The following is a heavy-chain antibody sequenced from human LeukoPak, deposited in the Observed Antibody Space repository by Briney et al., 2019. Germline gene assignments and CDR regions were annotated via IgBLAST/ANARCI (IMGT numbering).Heavy chain of an antibody. CDR2: IIPILGIA. Sequence: ASVEVSCKASGGTFSSYAISWVRQAPGQGLEWMGRIIPILGIANYAQKFQGRVTITADKSTSTAYMELSSLRSEDTAVYYCARDLGYDFWSGHFPGYWGQGTLVTVSS. V-gene: IGHV1-69*04. CDR3: ARDLGYDFWSGHFPGY. D-gene: IGHD3-3*01. J-gene: IGHJ4*02. CDR1: GGTFSSYA.